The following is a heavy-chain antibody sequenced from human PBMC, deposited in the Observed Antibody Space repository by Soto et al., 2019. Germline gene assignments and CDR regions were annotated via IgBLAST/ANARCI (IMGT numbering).Heavy chain of an antibody. V-gene: IGHV1-18*01. CDR3: ARDLSDIVVVPAAHYGMDV. D-gene: IGHD2-2*01. Sequence: GASVKVSCKASGYTFTSYGITWVRQAPGQGLEWMGWISAYNGNTNYAQKVQGRVTMTTDTSTSTAYMELRSLMSDDTAVYYCARDLSDIVVVPAAHYGMDVWGQGTTVTVSS. J-gene: IGHJ6*02. CDR2: ISAYNGNT. CDR1: GYTFTSYG.